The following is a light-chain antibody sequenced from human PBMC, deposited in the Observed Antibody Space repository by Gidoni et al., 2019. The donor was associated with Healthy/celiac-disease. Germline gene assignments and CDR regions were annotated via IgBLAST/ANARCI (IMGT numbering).Light chain of an antibody. V-gene: IGKV1-5*03. Sequence: DIQMTQSPSTLSASVGDRVTITCRASQSISSWFAWYQQKPGKAPKLLLYKASSLESGVPSRFSGSGSGTEFTLTISSLQPDDFATYYCQQYKGTFGQGTKVEIK. CDR1: QSISSW. CDR3: QQYKGT. J-gene: IGKJ1*01. CDR2: KAS.